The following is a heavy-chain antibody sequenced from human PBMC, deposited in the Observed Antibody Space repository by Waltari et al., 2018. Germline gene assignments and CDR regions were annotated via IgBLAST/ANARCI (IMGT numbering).Heavy chain of an antibody. D-gene: IGHD3-10*01. Sequence: QVQLVESGGGVVQPGGSLRLSCAASGFTFSSYGMHWVRQAPGKGLEWVAFIRYDGSNKYYADSVKGRFTISRDNSKNTLYLQMNSLRAEDTAVYYCAKDGGSITPYYYFDYWGQGTLVTVSS. V-gene: IGHV3-30*02. CDR1: GFTFSSYG. J-gene: IGHJ4*02. CDR2: IRYDGSNK. CDR3: AKDGGSITPYYYFDY.